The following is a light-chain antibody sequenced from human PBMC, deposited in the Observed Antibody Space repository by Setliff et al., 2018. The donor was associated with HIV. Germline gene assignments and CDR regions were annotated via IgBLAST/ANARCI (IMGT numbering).Light chain of an antibody. CDR3: SSYTISSTQV. CDR2: DVS. J-gene: IGLJ1*01. Sequence: QSVLTQPASVSGSPGQSITISCTGTSSDVGGYNYVSWYQQHPGKAPKLMIYDVSNRPSGVSNRFSGSKSGNTASLTISGLQAEDEADYYCSSYTISSTQVFGTGTKVTVL. V-gene: IGLV2-14*03. CDR1: SSDVGGYNY.